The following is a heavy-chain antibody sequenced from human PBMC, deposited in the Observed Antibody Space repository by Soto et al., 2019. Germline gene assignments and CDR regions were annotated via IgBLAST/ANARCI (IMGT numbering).Heavy chain of an antibody. CDR3: TTGGLGYCSSTSCAFYYYYYMDV. J-gene: IGHJ6*03. CDR2: IKSKTDGGTT. V-gene: IGHV3-15*01. CDR1: GFTFSNAW. D-gene: IGHD2-2*01. Sequence: GGSLRLSCAASGFTFSNAWMSWVRQAPGKGLEWVGRIKSKTDGGTTDYAAPVKGRFTISRDDSKNTLYLQMNSLKTEDTAVYYCTTGGLGYCSSTSCAFYYYYYMDVWGKGTTLTVSS.